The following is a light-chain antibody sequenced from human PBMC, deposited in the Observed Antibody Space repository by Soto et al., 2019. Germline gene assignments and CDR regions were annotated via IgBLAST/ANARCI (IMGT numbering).Light chain of an antibody. CDR1: SSNIGAGYY. CDR3: QSYDSSLSGSV. CDR2: GNS. V-gene: IGLV1-40*01. Sequence: SVLTQPPSVSGAPGQRVTISCTGSSSNIGAGYYVHWYQQLPGTAPKFLIYGNSNRPSGVPDRFSGSKSGTSASLAITGLQAEDEADYYCQSYDSSLSGSVFGGGTKLTVL. J-gene: IGLJ3*02.